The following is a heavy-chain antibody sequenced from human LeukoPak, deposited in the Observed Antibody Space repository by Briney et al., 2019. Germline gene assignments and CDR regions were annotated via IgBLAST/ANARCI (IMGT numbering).Heavy chain of an antibody. CDR2: INHSGST. V-gene: IGHV4-34*01. Sequence: SETLSLTCAVYGGSFSGYYWSWIRQPPGKGLEWIGEINHSGSTNYNPSLKSRVTISVDTSKNQFSLKLSSVTAADTAVYCCARQRIAAAGPFDYWGQGTLVTVSS. D-gene: IGHD6-13*01. CDR1: GGSFSGYY. CDR3: ARQRIAAAGPFDY. J-gene: IGHJ4*02.